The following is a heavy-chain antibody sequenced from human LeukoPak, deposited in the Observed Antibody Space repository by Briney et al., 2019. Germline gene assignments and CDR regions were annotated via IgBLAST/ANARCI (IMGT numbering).Heavy chain of an antibody. Sequence: PSETLSLTCTVSGGSISNYYWSWIRQPTGKGLEWIGSIYYSGSTYYNPSLKSRVTISVDTSKNQFSLKLSSVTAADTAVYYCARAGQWFGELSHFDYWGQGTLVTVSS. J-gene: IGHJ4*02. CDR3: ARAGQWFGELSHFDY. D-gene: IGHD3-10*01. V-gene: IGHV4-59*12. CDR2: IYYSGST. CDR1: GGSISNYY.